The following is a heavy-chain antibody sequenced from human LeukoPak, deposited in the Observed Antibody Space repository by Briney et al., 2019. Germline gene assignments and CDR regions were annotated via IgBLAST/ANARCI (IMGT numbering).Heavy chain of an antibody. D-gene: IGHD3-10*01. CDR1: GASMSSYY. V-gene: IGHV4-59*01. J-gene: IGHJ6*02. CDR3: ARDSLWFGEAYGMDV. CDR2: IHHSGST. Sequence: PSETLSLTCTVSGASMSSYYWSWIRQSPGKRLEWIGYIHHSGSTYYSPSLESRVTISVDTSKNLLSLKLTSVTAADTAVYYCARDSLWFGEAYGMDVWGQGSTVTVSS.